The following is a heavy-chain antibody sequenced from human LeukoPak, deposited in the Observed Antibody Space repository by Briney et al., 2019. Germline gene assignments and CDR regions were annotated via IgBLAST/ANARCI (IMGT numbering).Heavy chain of an antibody. CDR3: AKDQAYGDSVPNDY. D-gene: IGHD4-17*01. CDR1: GFTFSSYA. Sequence: PGGSLRLSCAASGFTFSSYAMSWVRQAPGKGLEWVSAISGSGGSTYYADSVKGRFTISRDNSKNTLYLQMNSLRAEDTAVYYCAKDQAYGDSVPNDYWGQGTLVTVSS. V-gene: IGHV3-23*01. J-gene: IGHJ4*02. CDR2: ISGSGGST.